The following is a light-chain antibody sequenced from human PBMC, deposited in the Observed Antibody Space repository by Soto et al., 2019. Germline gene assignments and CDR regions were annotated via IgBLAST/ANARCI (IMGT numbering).Light chain of an antibody. J-gene: IGKJ1*01. CDR2: GAS. CDR1: QSLSSSY. CDR3: QQRSNWPPT. Sequence: IVVTKSPGTLSLSPGERANLSCRASQSLSSSYLAWYQQKPGQAPRLLIYGASSRATGIPDRFSGSGSGTDFTLTISRLEPEDFAVYYCQQRSNWPPTFGQVAKVAIK. V-gene: IGKV3D-20*02.